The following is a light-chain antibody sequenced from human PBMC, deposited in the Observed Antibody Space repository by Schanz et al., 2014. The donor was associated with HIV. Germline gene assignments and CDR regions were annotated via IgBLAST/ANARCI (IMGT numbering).Light chain of an antibody. Sequence: DIQMTQSPSTLSASVGDRLTITCRASQSISSWLAWYQQKPGKAPNLLIYAASSLENGVPSRFSGSGSGTDYAHTISSLQPDEFATYYCQQANSFPPWAFGPGTKVESK. CDR2: AAS. CDR3: QQANSFPPWA. CDR1: QSISSW. J-gene: IGKJ1*01. V-gene: IGKV1-12*01.